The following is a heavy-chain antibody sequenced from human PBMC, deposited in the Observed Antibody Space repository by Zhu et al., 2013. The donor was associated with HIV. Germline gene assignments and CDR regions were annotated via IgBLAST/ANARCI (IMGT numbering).Heavy chain of an antibody. D-gene: IGHD1-7*01. CDR3: ARETVITGTEWHAFDI. CDR1: GYTFTSYY. CDR2: INPSGGST. J-gene: IGHJ3*02. V-gene: IGHV1-46*03. Sequence: QVQLVQSGAEVKKPGASVKVSCKASGYTFTSYYMHWVRQAPGQGLEWMGIINPSGGSTSYAQKFQGRVTMTRDTSTSTVYMELSSLRSEDTAVYYCARETVITGTEWHAFDIWGQGTMVTVSS.